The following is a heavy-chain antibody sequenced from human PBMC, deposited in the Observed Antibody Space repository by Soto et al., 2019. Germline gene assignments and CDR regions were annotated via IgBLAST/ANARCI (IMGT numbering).Heavy chain of an antibody. CDR3: AIRAYCSGGSCYSKIIDY. D-gene: IGHD2-15*01. Sequence: QVQLVQSGAEVKKPGASVKVSCKASGYTFTSYGISWVRQAPGQGIEWMGWISAYNGNTNYAQKLQGRVTMTTDTSPSTAYMELRSLRSDDTAVYYCAIRAYCSGGSCYSKIIDYWGQGTLVTVSS. CDR2: ISAYNGNT. V-gene: IGHV1-18*04. J-gene: IGHJ4*02. CDR1: GYTFTSYG.